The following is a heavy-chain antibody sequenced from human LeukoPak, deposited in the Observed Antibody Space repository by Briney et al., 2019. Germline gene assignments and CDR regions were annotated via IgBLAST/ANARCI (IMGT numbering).Heavy chain of an antibody. J-gene: IGHJ4*02. CDR2: INQDGRTK. V-gene: IGHV3-7*01. D-gene: IGHD3-10*01. Sequence: GGSLRLSCAASGFTFSNSWMAWVRQAPEKGLEWVANINQDGRTKHYADSLKGRFTISRDNARDSLYLQMNGLRAEDTAVYYCTRDFRGLSWYFDYWGQGTPVTVSS. CDR1: GFTFSNSW. CDR3: TRDFRGLSWYFDY.